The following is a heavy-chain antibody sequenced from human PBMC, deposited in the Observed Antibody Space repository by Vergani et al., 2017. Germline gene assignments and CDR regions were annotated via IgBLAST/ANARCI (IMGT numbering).Heavy chain of an antibody. J-gene: IGHJ6*02. CDR2: IDPSDSYT. V-gene: IGHV5-10-1*03. D-gene: IGHD2-2*01. CDR3: ARRGDIVVVTAATNYYCGMDV. Sequence: EVQLVQSGAEVKKPGESLRISCKGSGYSFTSYWISWVRQMPGKGLEWMGRIDPSDSYTNYSPSFQGHVTISADKSISTAYLQWSSLKASDTAMYYCARRGDIVVVTAATNYYCGMDVWGQGTTVTVSS. CDR1: GYSFTSYW.